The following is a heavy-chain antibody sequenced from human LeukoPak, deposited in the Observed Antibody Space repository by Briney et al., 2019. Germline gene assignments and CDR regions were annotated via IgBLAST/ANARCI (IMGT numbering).Heavy chain of an antibody. CDR3: ARGGYRGYYYYMDV. V-gene: IGHV3-23*01. J-gene: IGHJ6*03. CDR1: GFTFSSYA. D-gene: IGHD5-12*01. Sequence: GGSLRLSCAASGFTFSSYAMSWVRQAPGKGLEWVSAISGSGGTIYYADSVKGRFTISRDNAKNSLYLQMNSLRAEDTAVYYCARGGYRGYYYYMDVWGKGTTVTISS. CDR2: ISGSGGTI.